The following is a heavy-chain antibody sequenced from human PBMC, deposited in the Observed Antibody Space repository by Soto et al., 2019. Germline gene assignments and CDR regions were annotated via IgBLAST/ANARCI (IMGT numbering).Heavy chain of an antibody. CDR1: GFTFSSYW. J-gene: IGHJ4*02. V-gene: IGHV3-7*01. CDR3: ARDHDWNLLFFDY. Sequence: PGGSLRLSCAASGFTFSSYWMSWVRQAPGKGLEWVANIKQDGSEKYYVDSVKGRFTISRDNAKNSLYLQMNSLRAEDTAVYYCARDHDWNLLFFDYWGQGTLVTVSS. D-gene: IGHD1-7*01. CDR2: IKQDGSEK.